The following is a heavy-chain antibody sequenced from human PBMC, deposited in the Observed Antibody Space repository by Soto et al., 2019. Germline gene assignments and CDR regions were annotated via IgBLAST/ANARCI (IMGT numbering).Heavy chain of an antibody. CDR2: IGTAGDT. CDR1: GFTFSSYD. CDR3: ARALKLDTAMLYYGMDV. Sequence: GGSLRLSCAASGFTFSSYDMHWVRQATGKGLEWVSAIGTAGDTYYPGSVKGRFTISRENAKNSLYLQMNSLRAEDTAVYYCARALKLDTAMLYYGMDVWGQGTTVTVSS. D-gene: IGHD5-18*01. V-gene: IGHV3-13*01. J-gene: IGHJ6*02.